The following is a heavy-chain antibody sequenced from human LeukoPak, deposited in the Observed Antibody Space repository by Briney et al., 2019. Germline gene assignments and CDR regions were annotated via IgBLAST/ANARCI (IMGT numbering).Heavy chain of an antibody. CDR1: GFTFSNYA. CDR3: ATELRLGELPSQD. CDR2: ISYDGNYK. V-gene: IGHV3-30-3*01. D-gene: IGHD3-16*01. J-gene: IGHJ4*02. Sequence: GGSLRLSCAASGFTFSNYAMYWVRQAPGKGLEWVAVISYDGNYKYYADSVKGRFTISRDNSKNTLYLQMNSLRAEDTAVYYCATELRLGELPSQDWGQGTLVTVSS.